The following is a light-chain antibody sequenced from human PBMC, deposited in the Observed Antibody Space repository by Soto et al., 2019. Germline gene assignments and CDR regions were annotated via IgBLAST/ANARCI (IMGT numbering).Light chain of an antibody. CDR2: GAS. J-gene: IGKJ3*01. V-gene: IGKV1-9*01. CDR3: QQLNSYPLT. Sequence: DIPLTQSPSFLSASVGGRITITCRASQAISSHLAWYQQKPGKAPNLLIYGASTLQSGVPSRFSGSGSGTQFTLTISSLQPEDFANYYYQQLNSYPLTFGPGTTVDIK. CDR1: QAISSH.